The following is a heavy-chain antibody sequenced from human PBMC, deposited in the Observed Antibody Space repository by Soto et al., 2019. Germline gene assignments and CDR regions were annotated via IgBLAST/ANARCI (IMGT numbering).Heavy chain of an antibody. CDR1: GFTFGTYW. Sequence: EVQLVESGGGLVQPGGSLRLSCAASGFTFGTYWMTWVRQAPGKGLEWVANIKQDGSEKYYVDSVSGRFTISRDNADNSRYLEMSSLRAEDTAFYDCARLACSYITCYRYFDHWGQGTLVTVSS. CDR2: IKQDGSEK. CDR3: ARLACSYITCYRYFDH. V-gene: IGHV3-7*05. J-gene: IGHJ4*02. D-gene: IGHD2-2*02.